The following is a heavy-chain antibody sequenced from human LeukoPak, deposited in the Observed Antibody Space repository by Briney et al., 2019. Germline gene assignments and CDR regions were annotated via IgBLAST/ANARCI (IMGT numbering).Heavy chain of an antibody. CDR2: INPNSGGT. CDR1: GYTFTDNH. V-gene: IGHV1-2*02. D-gene: IGHD7-27*01. Sequence: ASVKVSCKASGYTFTDNHMYWIRQAPGQGPECMGWINPNSGGTNYAQKFQGRITMTRDTSISTAYMELSRLTSDDTAIYFCARELGRNAFDIWGQGPMVTVSP. CDR3: ARELGRNAFDI. J-gene: IGHJ3*02.